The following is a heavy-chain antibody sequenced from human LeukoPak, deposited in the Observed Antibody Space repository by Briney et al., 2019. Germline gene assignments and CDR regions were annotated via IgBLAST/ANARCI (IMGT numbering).Heavy chain of an antibody. CDR1: GFTVSSNY. CDR2: IDTTGDT. CDR3: ARDRGGGHMDV. V-gene: IGHV3-13*01. J-gene: IGHJ6*03. D-gene: IGHD2-15*01. Sequence: GGSLRLSCAASGFTVSSNYMSWVRQATGKGLEWVSAIDTTGDTYYPGSVKGRFTISRENAKNSLYLQMNSLRAGDTAVYYCARDRGGGHMDVWGKGTTVTISS.